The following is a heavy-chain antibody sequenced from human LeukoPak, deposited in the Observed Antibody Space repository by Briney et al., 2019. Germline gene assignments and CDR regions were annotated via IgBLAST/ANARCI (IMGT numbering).Heavy chain of an antibody. V-gene: IGHV4-61*01. CDR3: ARGWNSDLDY. D-gene: IGHD1-26*01. CDR2: IYYSGST. Sequence: PSETLSLTCTVSGGSISSGSYYWSWIRQPPGKGLEWIGYIYYSGSTNYNPSLKSRVTISVDTSKNQFSLKLSSVTAADTAVYYCARGWNSDLDYWGQGTLVTVSS. J-gene: IGHJ4*02. CDR1: GGSISSGSYY.